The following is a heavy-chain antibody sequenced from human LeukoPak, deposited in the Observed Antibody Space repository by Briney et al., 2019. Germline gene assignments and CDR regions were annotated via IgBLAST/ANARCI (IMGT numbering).Heavy chain of an antibody. Sequence: PSETLSLTCAVYGGSFSGYYWTWIRQSPGKGLEWIGEINHSGSTNYNPSLKSRVTISVDTSKNQFSLKLSSVTAADTAVYYCARPLMYYYGSETYFWFDPWGQGTLVTVSS. CDR3: ARPLMYYYGSETYFWFDP. CDR1: GGSFSGYY. CDR2: INHSGST. J-gene: IGHJ5*02. V-gene: IGHV4-34*01. D-gene: IGHD3-10*01.